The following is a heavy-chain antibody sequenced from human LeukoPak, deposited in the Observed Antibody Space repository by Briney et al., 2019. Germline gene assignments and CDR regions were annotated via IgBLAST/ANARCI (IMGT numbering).Heavy chain of an antibody. Sequence: SETLSLTCTVSGGSISSSSYYWGWIRQPPGKGLEWIVSIYYSGSTYYNQSLKSRVTISIDTSKNQFSLKLTSVTAADTAMYYCARARTDFDWFSGAGKYYFDYWGQGTLVTVSS. J-gene: IGHJ4*02. CDR3: ARARTDFDWFSGAGKYYFDY. CDR1: GGSISSSSYY. D-gene: IGHD3-9*01. CDR2: IYYSGST. V-gene: IGHV4-39*01.